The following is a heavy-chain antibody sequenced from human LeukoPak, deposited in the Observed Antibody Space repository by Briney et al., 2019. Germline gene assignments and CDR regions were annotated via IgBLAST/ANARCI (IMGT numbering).Heavy chain of an antibody. V-gene: IGHV1-18*01. D-gene: IGHD2-2*01. CDR3: ARVSYLRPYQLDS. Sequence: ASVKVSCKTSGYTFVNYGINWVRQAPGQGLEWMGWISLKSGSAGYAPRVQGRVTLTTDTSTNTAYMELRSLRADDTAVYYCARVSYLRPYQLDSWGQGTLVSISS. CDR1: GYTFVNYG. J-gene: IGHJ4*02. CDR2: ISLKSGSA.